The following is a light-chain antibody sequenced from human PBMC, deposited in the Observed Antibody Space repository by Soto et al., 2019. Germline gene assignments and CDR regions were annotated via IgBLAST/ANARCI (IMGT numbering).Light chain of an antibody. CDR3: QSYDSSLSGDVV. CDR1: SSNIGAGYD. V-gene: IGLV1-40*01. J-gene: IGLJ2*01. CDR2: GNS. Sequence: QSVLTQPPSVSGAPGQRVTISCTGSSSNIGAGYDVYWYQQFSGTAPKLLIYGNSNRPSGVPDRFSGSKSGTSASLAITGLQDEDEADYYCQSYDSSLSGDVVFGGGTKLTVL.